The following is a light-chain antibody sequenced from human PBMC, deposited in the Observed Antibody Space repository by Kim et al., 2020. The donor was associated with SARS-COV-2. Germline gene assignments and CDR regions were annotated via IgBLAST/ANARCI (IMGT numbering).Light chain of an antibody. CDR3: QQYYNWPPVT. CDR2: GAS. Sequence: SPGERVTLSCRASQSSSNKLAWYQQKPGQAPRLLIYGASTRATGIPARFSGSGSGTEFTLDISSLQSEDFAVYYCQQYYNWPPVTFGGGTKVDI. V-gene: IGKV3-15*01. J-gene: IGKJ4*01. CDR1: QSSSNK.